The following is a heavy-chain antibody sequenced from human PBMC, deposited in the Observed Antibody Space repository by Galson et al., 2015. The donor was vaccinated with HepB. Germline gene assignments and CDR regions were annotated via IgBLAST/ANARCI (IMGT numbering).Heavy chain of an antibody. Sequence: SETLSLTCTVSGGSTSYYYWSWIRQPPGKGLEWIGYSFFGGNTNYNPSLKSRVSISGDTSKNQFSLKLSSVTAADTAVYYCARHVVKGGSGWYGYYYGMDVGGQGTTGTVSS. V-gene: IGHV4-59*08. D-gene: IGHD6-19*01. J-gene: IGHJ6*02. CDR2: SFFGGNT. CDR1: GGSTSYYY. CDR3: ARHVVKGGSGWYGYYYGMDV.